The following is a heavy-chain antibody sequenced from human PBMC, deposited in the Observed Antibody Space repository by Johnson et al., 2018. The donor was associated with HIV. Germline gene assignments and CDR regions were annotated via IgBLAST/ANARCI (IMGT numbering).Heavy chain of an antibody. V-gene: IGHV3-30-3*01. D-gene: IGHD1-26*01. J-gene: IGHJ3*02. CDR2: ISYDGSNK. Sequence: QVQLVESGGGVVQPGRSLRLSCAASGFTFSDYAIHWVRQAPGKGLEWVAVISYDGSNKYYVDYVKGRFSISRDNSKNTLYLQMNSLRAEDTAVYYCAKGIVGAMGAFDIWGQGTMVTVSS. CDR3: AKGIVGAMGAFDI. CDR1: GFTFSDYA.